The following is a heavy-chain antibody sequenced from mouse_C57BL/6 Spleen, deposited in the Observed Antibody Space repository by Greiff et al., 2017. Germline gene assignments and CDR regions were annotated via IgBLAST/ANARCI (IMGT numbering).Heavy chain of an antibody. CDR2: IDPSDSYT. CDR1: GYTFTSYW. J-gene: IGHJ2*01. Sequence: QVQLQQPGAELVMPGASVKLSCKASGYTFTSYWMHWVKQRPGQGLEWIGEIDPSDSYTNYNQKFKGKSTLTVDKSSSTAYMQLSSLTSEDSAVYYCARVYYGHYFDYWGQGTTLAVSS. CDR3: ARVYYGHYFDY. V-gene: IGHV1-69*01. D-gene: IGHD2-1*01.